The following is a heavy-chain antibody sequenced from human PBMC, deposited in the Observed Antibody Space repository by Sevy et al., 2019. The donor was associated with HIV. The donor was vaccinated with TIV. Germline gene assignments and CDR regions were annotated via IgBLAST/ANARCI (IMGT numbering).Heavy chain of an antibody. CDR3: AKFTYFDWVSPGQYFDY. V-gene: IGHV3-23*01. CDR2: FGSSGGST. Sequence: GGSLRLSCAASRFTFSSYAMGWVRQAPGKGLEWVSGFGSSGGSTYYADSVKGRLTISRDNSKNTLYLQMNSLRAEDTAVYYCAKFTYFDWVSPGQYFDYWGHGTLVTVSS. D-gene: IGHD3-9*01. J-gene: IGHJ4*01. CDR1: RFTFSSYA.